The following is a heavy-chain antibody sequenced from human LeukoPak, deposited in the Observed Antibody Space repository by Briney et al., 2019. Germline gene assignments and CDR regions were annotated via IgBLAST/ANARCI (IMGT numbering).Heavy chain of an antibody. V-gene: IGHV4-59*01. CDR2: IYYSGST. CDR3: AGGSGSYSWFDP. CDR1: GGSISNYY. J-gene: IGHJ5*02. D-gene: IGHD3-10*01. Sequence: SETLSLTCTVSGGSISNYYWSWIRQPPGKGLEWIGYIYYSGSTNYKPSLKSRVTISVDTSKNQFSLKLSSVTAADTAVYYCAGGSGSYSWFDPWGQGTLVTVSS.